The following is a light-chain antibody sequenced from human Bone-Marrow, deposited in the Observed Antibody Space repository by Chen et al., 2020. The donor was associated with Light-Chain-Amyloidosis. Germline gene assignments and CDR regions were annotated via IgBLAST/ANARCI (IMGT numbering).Light chain of an antibody. CDR2: DDS. Sequence: SYVLTQPSSVSVASGQTATIACWGNNIGSTSVHWYQQTPGQAPLLVVYDDSDRPSGIPERLSGSNSGNTATLTISRVEAGDEADYYCQVWDRSSDRPVFGGGTKLTVL. CDR1: NIGSTS. J-gene: IGLJ3*02. CDR3: QVWDRSSDRPV. V-gene: IGLV3-21*02.